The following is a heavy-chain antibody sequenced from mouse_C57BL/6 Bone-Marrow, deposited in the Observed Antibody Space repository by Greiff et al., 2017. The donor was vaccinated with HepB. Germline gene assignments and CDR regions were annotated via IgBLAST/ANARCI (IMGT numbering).Heavy chain of an antibody. CDR3: TTKSSWYAMDY. CDR2: IDPEDGDT. Sequence: VQLQQSGAELVRPGASVKLSCTASGFNIKDYYMHWVKQRPEQGLEWIGRIDPEDGDTEYAPKFQGKATMTADTSSNTSYLQLSSLTSEDTAVYYCTTKSSWYAMDYWGQGTSVTVSS. CDR1: GFNIKDYY. J-gene: IGHJ4*01. D-gene: IGHD1-1*01. V-gene: IGHV14-1*01.